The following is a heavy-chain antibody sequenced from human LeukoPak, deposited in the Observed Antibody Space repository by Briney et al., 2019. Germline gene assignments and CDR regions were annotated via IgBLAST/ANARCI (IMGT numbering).Heavy chain of an antibody. CDR1: GGPFSSYA. CDR3: APDYGAYFEN. CDR2: IILILDVP. J-gene: IGHJ4*02. V-gene: IGHV1-69*04. Sequence: GSSVKVSCKSSGGPFSSYAVSWVRQAPGQGLEWMGRIILILDVPSYAQKFQGRVSITADKSTHTAYMELSSLRSEDTAIYCCAPDYGAYFENWGQGTQVTVSS. D-gene: IGHD4-17*01.